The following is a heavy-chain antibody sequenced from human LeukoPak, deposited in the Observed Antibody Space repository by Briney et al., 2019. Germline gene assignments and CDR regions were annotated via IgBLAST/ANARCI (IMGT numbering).Heavy chain of an antibody. CDR1: GFTFSSYA. V-gene: IGHV3-30-3*01. CDR2: ISYDGSNK. Sequence: GRSLRLSCAASGFTFSSYAMHWVRQAPGKGLEWVAVISYDGSNKYYADSVKGRFTISRDNSKNTLYLQMNSLRAEDTAVYYCAKEIRFLEWLYLDYWGQGTLVTVSS. J-gene: IGHJ4*02. D-gene: IGHD3-3*01. CDR3: AKEIRFLEWLYLDY.